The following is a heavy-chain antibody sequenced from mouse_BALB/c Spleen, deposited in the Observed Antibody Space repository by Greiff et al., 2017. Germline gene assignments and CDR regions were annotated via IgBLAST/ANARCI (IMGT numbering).Heavy chain of an antibody. CDR3: ARYYYGLDY. V-gene: IGHV5-6-5*01. CDR2: ISSGGST. D-gene: IGHD1-1*01. CDR1: GFTFSSYA. Sequence: EVKVVESGGGLVKPGGSLKLSCAASGFTFSSYAMSWVRQTPEKRLEWVASISSGGSTYYPDSVKGRFTISRDNARNILYLQMSSLRSEDTAMYYCARYYYGLDYWGQGTTLTVSS. J-gene: IGHJ2*01.